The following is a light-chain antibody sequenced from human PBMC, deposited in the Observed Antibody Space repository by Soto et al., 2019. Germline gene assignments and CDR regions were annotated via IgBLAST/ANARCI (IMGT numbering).Light chain of an antibody. Sequence: EIVLTQSPGTLYLSPGERATLACRASQSFSSSYLAWYQQKPGQAPRLVIYGAFSRATGIPDRFSGSGSGTDFTLTISRLEPEDFAVYYCQQYGSSPPFTFGRGTKVDIK. CDR3: QQYGSSPPFT. CDR1: QSFSSSY. J-gene: IGKJ3*01. V-gene: IGKV3-20*01. CDR2: GAF.